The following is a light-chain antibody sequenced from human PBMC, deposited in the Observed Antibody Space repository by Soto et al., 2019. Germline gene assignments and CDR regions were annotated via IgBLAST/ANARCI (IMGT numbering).Light chain of an antibody. CDR2: GAS. CDR1: QSVSDTY. V-gene: IGKV3-20*01. Sequence: EIVLTQSPVTLSLSPGERATLSCRASQSVSDTYLAWYQQTPGQAPRLLIYGASGRASGIPDRFSGSGSGTDFTLTISRLEPEDFAVYYCQQYLSSPWAFGQGTKVEIK. CDR3: QQYLSSPWA. J-gene: IGKJ1*01.